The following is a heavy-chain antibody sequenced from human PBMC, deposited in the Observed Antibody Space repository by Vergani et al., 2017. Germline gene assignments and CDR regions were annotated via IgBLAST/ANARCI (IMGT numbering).Heavy chain of an antibody. V-gene: IGHV3-21*01. D-gene: IGHD5-18*01. CDR3: ARDLIGDTAMVLVGY. CDR2: ISSSSSYI. CDR1: GFTFSACP. Sequence: EVQLLQSGGGVIQPGGSVRLSCAASGFTFSACPMTWVRQAPGKGLEWVSSISSSSSYIYYADSVKGRFTISRDNAKNSLYLQMNSLRAEDTAVYYCARDLIGDTAMVLVGYWGQGTLVTVSS. J-gene: IGHJ4*02.